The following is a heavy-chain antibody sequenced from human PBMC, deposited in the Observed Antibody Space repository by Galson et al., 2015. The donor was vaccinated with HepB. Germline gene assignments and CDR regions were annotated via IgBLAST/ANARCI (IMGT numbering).Heavy chain of an antibody. Sequence: SLRLSCAASGFTFSRYAMSWVRQAPGMGLEWVSAISGSGGSTYYADSLKGRFTITRDNSKNTLYLQMNSLRAEDTAVYYCAKEELLVDYYYYYYMDVWGKGTTVTVSS. J-gene: IGHJ6*03. V-gene: IGHV3-23*01. CDR2: ISGSGGST. CDR3: AKEELLVDYYYYYYMDV. CDR1: GFTFSRYA. D-gene: IGHD2-8*02.